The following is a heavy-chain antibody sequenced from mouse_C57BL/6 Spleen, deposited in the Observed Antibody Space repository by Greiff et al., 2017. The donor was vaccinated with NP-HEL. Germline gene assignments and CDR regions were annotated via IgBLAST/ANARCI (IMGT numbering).Heavy chain of an antibody. D-gene: IGHD2-4*01. V-gene: IGHV2-4*01. CDR1: GFSLTSYG. J-gene: IGHJ3*01. CDR2: IWSGGST. CDR3: AKNYDYDGPWFAY. Sequence: VQLKQSGPGLVQPSQSLSITCTVSGFSLTSYGVHWVRQPPGKGLEWLGVIWSGGSTDYNAAFISRLSISKDNSKSQVFFKMNSLQADDTAIYYCAKNYDYDGPWFAYWGQGTLVTVSA.